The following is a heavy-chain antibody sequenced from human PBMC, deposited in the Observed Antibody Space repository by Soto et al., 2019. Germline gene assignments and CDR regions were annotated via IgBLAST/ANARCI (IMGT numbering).Heavy chain of an antibody. D-gene: IGHD2-15*01. J-gene: IGHJ6*02. CDR1: GFTFSSYW. V-gene: IGHV3-74*01. CDR2: INSDGSTT. Sequence: PGGSLRLSGAASGFTFSSYWMHWVRQAPGKGLVWVSRINSDGSTTSYADSVKGRFTISRDNAKNTVFLQMSSLRAEDTAVYYCARGIAYYYGVDGWGQGTTVTVSS. CDR3: ARGIAYYYGVDG.